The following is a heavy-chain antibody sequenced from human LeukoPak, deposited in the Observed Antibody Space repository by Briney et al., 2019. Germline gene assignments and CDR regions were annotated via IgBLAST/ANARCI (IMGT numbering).Heavy chain of an antibody. CDR3: ARGGPVKSIYDPHWYDP. CDR2: INSDGSRI. CDR1: GFTFSSYC. D-gene: IGHD5/OR15-5a*01. Sequence: GGSLRLACAASGFTFSSYCLHWLRQAPGKGLTWVSRINSDGSRINHADSVKGRFTSSRDNAKNTLYLQMNSLRVEDTAVYFCARGGPVKSIYDPHWYDPWGQGALVTVSS. V-gene: IGHV3-74*01. J-gene: IGHJ5*02.